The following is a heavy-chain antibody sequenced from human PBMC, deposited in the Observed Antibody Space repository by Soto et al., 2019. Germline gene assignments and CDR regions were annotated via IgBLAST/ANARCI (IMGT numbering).Heavy chain of an antibody. J-gene: IGHJ3*01. V-gene: IGHV3-23*01. CDR1: GFTFRSYA. CDR3: AKIHSGSSEDAFDV. CDR2: ISGSGGVT. Sequence: EVQLLESGGGPVQPGGSQRLSCAASGFTFRSYAMSWVRQGPGKGLEWVTLISGSGGVTDYADSVKGRFTVSRDNSKNMMYMELNSLAAGVTAIYYCAKIHSGSSEDAFDVWGQGTVVTVSS. D-gene: IGHD6-19*01.